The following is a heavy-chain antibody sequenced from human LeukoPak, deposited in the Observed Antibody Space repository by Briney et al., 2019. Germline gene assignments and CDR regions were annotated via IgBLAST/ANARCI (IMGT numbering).Heavy chain of an antibody. CDR2: IIPILGIA. Sequence: SVKVSCKASGGTFSSYTISWVRQAPGQGLEWMGRIIPILGIASYAQKFQGRVTITADKSTSTAYMELSSLRSEDTAVYYCARGIVVVVAATRYYYYGMDVWGQGTTVTVSS. J-gene: IGHJ6*02. CDR1: GGTFSSYT. V-gene: IGHV1-69*02. CDR3: ARGIVVVVAATRYYYYGMDV. D-gene: IGHD2-15*01.